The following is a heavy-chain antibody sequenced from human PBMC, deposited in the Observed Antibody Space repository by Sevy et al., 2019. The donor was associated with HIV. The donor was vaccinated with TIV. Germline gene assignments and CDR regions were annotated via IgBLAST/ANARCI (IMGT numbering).Heavy chain of an antibody. CDR1: GLTFRNLW. V-gene: IGHV3-7*01. J-gene: IGHJ6*02. CDR3: ARSYFGSGTSYGMDV. CDR2: IKQDGSDK. Sequence: GGYLRLSCAVSGLTFRNLWMSWVRQAPGKGLEWVANIKQDGSDKYYVDSVKGRFTSSRDNAKNSLFLQVNSLRADDTAVYYCARSYFGSGTSYGMDVWGRGTTVNVSS. D-gene: IGHD3-10*01.